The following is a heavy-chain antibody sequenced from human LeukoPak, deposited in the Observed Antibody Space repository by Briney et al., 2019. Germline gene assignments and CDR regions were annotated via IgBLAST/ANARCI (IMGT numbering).Heavy chain of an antibody. CDR3: ARLSGYSYGYNSSDAFDI. CDR1: GYTFTGYY. J-gene: IGHJ3*02. V-gene: IGHV1-2*06. D-gene: IGHD5-18*01. Sequence: ASVKVSCKASGYTFTGYYMHWVRQAPGQGLEWMGRINPNSGGTNYAQKFQGRVTMTRDTSISTAYMELSRLRSDDTAVYYCARLSGYSYGYNSSDAFDIWGQGTMVTVSS. CDR2: INPNSGGT.